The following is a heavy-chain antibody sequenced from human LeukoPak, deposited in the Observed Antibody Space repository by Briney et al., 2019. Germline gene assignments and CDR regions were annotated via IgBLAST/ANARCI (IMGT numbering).Heavy chain of an antibody. Sequence: ASVKVSCKASGGTFSSYAINWVRQATGQGLEWMRWMNPNSGSTGYAQKFQGRVTMTRNTSISTAYMELSSLRSEDTAVYYCARVRGAPGYYYYMDVWGKGTTVTISS. J-gene: IGHJ6*03. CDR3: ARVRGAPGYYYYMDV. CDR1: GGTFSSYA. CDR2: MNPNSGST. D-gene: IGHD3-10*01. V-gene: IGHV1-8*02.